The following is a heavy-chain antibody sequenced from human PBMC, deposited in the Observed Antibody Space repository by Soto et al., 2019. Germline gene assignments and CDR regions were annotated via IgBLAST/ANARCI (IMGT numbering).Heavy chain of an antibody. CDR2: ISYDGSNK. D-gene: IGHD2-2*03. V-gene: IGHV3-30*18. CDR1: GFTFSSYG. Sequence: QVQLVESGGGVVQPGRSLRLSCAASGFTFSSYGMHWVRQAPGKGLEWVAVISYDGSNKYYADSVKGRFTISRDNSKNTLDLQMNSLRAEDTAVYYCAKDWMDWGQGTLVTVSS. J-gene: IGHJ4*02. CDR3: AKDWMD.